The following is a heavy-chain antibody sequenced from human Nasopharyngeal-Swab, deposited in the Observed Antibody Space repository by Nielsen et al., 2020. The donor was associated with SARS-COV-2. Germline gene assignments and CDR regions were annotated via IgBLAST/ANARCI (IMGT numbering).Heavy chain of an antibody. D-gene: IGHD3-22*01. V-gene: IGHV3-30-3*01. J-gene: IGHJ3*02. Sequence: GGSLRLSCAASGFTFSSYAMHWVRQAPGKGLEWVAVISCDGSNKYYADSVKGRFTISRDNSKNTLYLQMNSLRAEDTAVYYCARAGGRYYDSGGYYYLASAFDIWGQGTMVTVSS. CDR3: ARAGGRYYDSGGYYYLASAFDI. CDR2: ISCDGSNK. CDR1: GFTFSSYA.